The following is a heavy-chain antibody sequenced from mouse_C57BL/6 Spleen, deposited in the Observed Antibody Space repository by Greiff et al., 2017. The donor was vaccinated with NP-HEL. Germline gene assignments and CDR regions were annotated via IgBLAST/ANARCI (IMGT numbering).Heavy chain of an antibody. V-gene: IGHV5-4*01. D-gene: IGHD1-1*01. CDR3: ARDSHYYGSSCGYFDV. Sequence: EVMLVESGGGLVKPGGSLKLSCAASGFTFSSYAMSWVRQTPEKRLEWVATISDGGSYTYYPDNVKGRFTISRDNAKNNLYLQMSQLKSEDTAMYYCARDSHYYGSSCGYFDVWGTGTTVTVSS. CDR1: GFTFSSYA. CDR2: ISDGGSYT. J-gene: IGHJ1*03.